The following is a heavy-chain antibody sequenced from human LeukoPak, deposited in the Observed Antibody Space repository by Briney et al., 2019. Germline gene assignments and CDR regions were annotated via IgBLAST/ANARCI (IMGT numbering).Heavy chain of an antibody. CDR2: INPNTGGT. D-gene: IGHD1-14*01. CDR1: GYSFTDYY. V-gene: IGHV1-2*01. Sequence: EASVTVSCKASGYSFTDYYIHWVRQAPGQGLEWMGRINPNTGGTNYAQNFQGRVTITGDTSTNTASMELTSLTSGETDVYYCTRVYTAWSNLYFDFWGQGTLVSVSS. J-gene: IGHJ4*02. CDR3: TRVYTAWSNLYFDF.